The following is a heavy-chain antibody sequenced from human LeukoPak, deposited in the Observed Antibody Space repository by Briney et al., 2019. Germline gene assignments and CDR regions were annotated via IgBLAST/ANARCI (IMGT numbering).Heavy chain of an antibody. J-gene: IGHJ5*02. Sequence: SETLSLTCTVSGGSIRSYYWSWIRQPPGKGLEWIGYIYYSGSTNYNPSLKSRVTISVDTSKNQFSLKLSSVTAADTAVYYCARGIAARPRWFDPWGQGTLVTVSS. D-gene: IGHD6-6*01. V-gene: IGHV4-59*01. CDR3: ARGIAARPRWFDP. CDR1: GGSIRSYY. CDR2: IYYSGST.